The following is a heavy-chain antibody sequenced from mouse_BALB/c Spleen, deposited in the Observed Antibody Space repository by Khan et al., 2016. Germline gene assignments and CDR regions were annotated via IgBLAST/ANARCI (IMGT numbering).Heavy chain of an antibody. CDR2: INTYTGEP. V-gene: IGHV9-3-1*01. CDR3: ARRPTEAMDY. CDR1: GYTFTNYG. J-gene: IGHJ4*01. Sequence: QIQLVQSGPELKKPGETVKISCKASGYTFTNYGMHWVKQAPGQGLKWMGWINTYTGEPTYADDFKGRFTLSLDTSASTAYMQINNLKNEDTATYFSARRPTEAMDYWGQGTSVTVSS. D-gene: IGHD1-1*01.